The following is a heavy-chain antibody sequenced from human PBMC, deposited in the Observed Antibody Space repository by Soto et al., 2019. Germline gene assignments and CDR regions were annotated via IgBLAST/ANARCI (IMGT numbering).Heavy chain of an antibody. J-gene: IGHJ4*02. D-gene: IGHD4-17*01. CDR1: GFTFSSYG. Sequence: GGSLRLSCAASGFTFSSYGMHWVRQAPGKGLEWVAVISFDGSNKYYADSVKGRFTISRDNSMHTLYLQMNSLKTEDTAVYYCAKPSFTVTLNPTHNWGRGTLVTVSS. CDR2: ISFDGSNK. CDR3: AKPSFTVTLNPTHN. V-gene: IGHV3-30*18.